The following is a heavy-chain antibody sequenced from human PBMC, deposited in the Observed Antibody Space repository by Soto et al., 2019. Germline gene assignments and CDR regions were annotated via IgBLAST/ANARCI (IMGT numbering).Heavy chain of an antibody. CDR3: AREVWPGISSGWQYYFDY. CDR1: GGSISSYY. D-gene: IGHD6-19*01. CDR2: IYYSGST. V-gene: IGHV4-59*01. J-gene: IGHJ4*02. Sequence: SETLSLTCTVSGGSISSYYWSWNRQPPGKGLEWIGYIYYSGSTNSNPSLKRRVTIPVDTSKNQFSLKLSSVTAADTAVYYWAREVWPGISSGWQYYFDYWGQGTLVTVSS.